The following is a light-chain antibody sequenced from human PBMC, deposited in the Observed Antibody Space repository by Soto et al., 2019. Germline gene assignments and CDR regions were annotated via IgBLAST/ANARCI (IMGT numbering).Light chain of an antibody. V-gene: IGKV1D-13*01. CDR1: QGIASA. J-gene: IGKJ5*01. Sequence: AIQFAQYPSSLSPSVGDRVAITCRASQGIASALAWYQQKFGKAPKLLIYDASSLESGVPSRFSGSGSGTDFTLTISSLQPEDFAPYYCQQFNNYPITFGEGTRLEIK. CDR3: QQFNNYPIT. CDR2: DAS.